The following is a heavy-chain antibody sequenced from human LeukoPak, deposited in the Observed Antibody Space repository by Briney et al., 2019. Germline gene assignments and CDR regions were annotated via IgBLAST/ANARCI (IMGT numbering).Heavy chain of an antibody. CDR2: IYSGGST. CDR1: GFTVSSNY. Sequence: GGSLRLSCAASGFTVSSNYMSWVRQAPGKGLEWVSVIYSGGSTYYADSVKGRFTISRDNSKNTLYLQMNSLRAEDTAVYYCARVGTYDSSGYLDAFDIWGQGTMVTVSS. J-gene: IGHJ3*02. D-gene: IGHD3-22*01. CDR3: ARVGTYDSSGYLDAFDI. V-gene: IGHV3-66*01.